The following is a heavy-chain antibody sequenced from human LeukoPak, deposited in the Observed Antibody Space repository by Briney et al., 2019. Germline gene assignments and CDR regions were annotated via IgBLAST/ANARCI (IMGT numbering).Heavy chain of an antibody. J-gene: IGHJ3*02. D-gene: IGHD3-16*01. V-gene: IGHV3-23*01. CDR3: AKDRDDYVWGSYLGAFDI. CDR2: ISGSGGST. Sequence: GTLRLSCAASGFTFSSHGMSWVRQAPGKGLEWVSLISGSGGSTYYADSVKGRFTISRDNSKNTLYLQMNSLRAEDTAVFYCAKDRDDYVWGSYLGAFDIWGQGTMVTVSS. CDR1: GFTFSSHG.